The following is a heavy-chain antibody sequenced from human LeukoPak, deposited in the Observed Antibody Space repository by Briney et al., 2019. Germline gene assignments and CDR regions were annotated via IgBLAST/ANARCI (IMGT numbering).Heavy chain of an antibody. Sequence: GGSLRLSCVSSGFSFRDYYMDWVRQAPGKGLEWVAMISSDGSNSYYGDSVKGRFTVSRDNSKNTLYLQMKSLRAGDTAFYYCAKGSTVTFASEYFQHWGQGTLVTVSS. J-gene: IGHJ1*01. CDR3: AKGSTVTFASEYFQH. V-gene: IGHV3-30*06. D-gene: IGHD4-17*01. CDR1: GFSFRDYY. CDR2: ISSDGSNS.